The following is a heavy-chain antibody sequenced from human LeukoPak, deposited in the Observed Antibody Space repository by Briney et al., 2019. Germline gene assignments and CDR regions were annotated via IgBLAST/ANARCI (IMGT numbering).Heavy chain of an antibody. V-gene: IGHV1-2*02. CDR1: GYPFTSFY. J-gene: IGHJ6*03. Sequence: GASVKVSCKASGYPFTSFYMNWVRQAPGQGLEWLGWINFSGGTQYAEKFRGRVTITRDTSISTVYMELSSLRSDDTAVYYCARADSVPAGDYHYWYMDVWGKGTTVTVSS. CDR3: ARADSVPAGDYHYWYMDV. CDR2: INFSGGT. D-gene: IGHD2-2*01.